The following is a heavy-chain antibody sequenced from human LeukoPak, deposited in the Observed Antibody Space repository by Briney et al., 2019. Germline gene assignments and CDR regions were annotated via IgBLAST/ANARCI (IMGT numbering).Heavy chain of an antibody. D-gene: IGHD1-14*01. J-gene: IGHJ5*02. CDR2: INPNSGGT. CDR3: ARGTGTTGSWFDP. CDR1: GNTFSGNH. V-gene: IGHV1-2*02. Sequence: ASVKVSCKASGNTFSGNHIHWVRQAPGQGLEWMGWINPNSGGTNYAQKFQARVTMTRDTSISTAYMELSRLRSDDTAVYYCARGTGTTGSWFDPWGQGTLVTVSS.